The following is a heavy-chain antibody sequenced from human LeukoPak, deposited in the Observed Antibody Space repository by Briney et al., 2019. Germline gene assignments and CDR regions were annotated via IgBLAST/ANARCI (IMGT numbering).Heavy chain of an antibody. Sequence: SETLSLTCTVSGGSISSSSYYWGWIRQPPGKGLEWIGSIYYSGSTYYNPSLKSRVTISVDTSKNQFSLKLSSVTAADTAVYYCARHSMNDYVWGGVGRTYMDVWGKGTTVTISS. CDR1: GGSISSSSYY. CDR2: IYYSGST. CDR3: ARHSMNDYVWGGVGRTYMDV. D-gene: IGHD3-16*01. V-gene: IGHV4-39*01. J-gene: IGHJ6*03.